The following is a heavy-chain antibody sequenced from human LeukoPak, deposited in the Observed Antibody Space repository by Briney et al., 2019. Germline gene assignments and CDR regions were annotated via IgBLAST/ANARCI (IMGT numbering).Heavy chain of an antibody. V-gene: IGHV3-48*04. J-gene: IGHJ3*02. D-gene: IGHD3-22*01. CDR3: ARDLTVVVIHDAFDI. CDR1: GFTFSSYS. Sequence: GGSLSLSCAASGFTFSSYSMNWVRQAPGKGLEWVSYISSSSSTIYYADSVKGRFTISRDNAKNSLYLQMNSLRAEDTAVYYCARDLTVVVIHDAFDIWGQGTMVTVS. CDR2: ISSSSSTI.